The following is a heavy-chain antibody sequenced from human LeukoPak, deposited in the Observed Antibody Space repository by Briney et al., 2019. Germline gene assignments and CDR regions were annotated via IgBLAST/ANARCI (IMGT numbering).Heavy chain of an antibody. D-gene: IGHD6-13*01. CDR2: INPNSGGT. V-gene: IGHV1-2*02. CDR1: GYIFTDYY. Sequence: ASVKVSCKASGYIFTDYYMHWVRQAPGQGLEWMGWINPNSGGTNYAQKFQGRVTMTRDTSISTAYMELSRLRSDDTAVYYCARSHVGSSWYDWFDPWGQGTLVTASS. J-gene: IGHJ5*02. CDR3: ARSHVGSSWYDWFDP.